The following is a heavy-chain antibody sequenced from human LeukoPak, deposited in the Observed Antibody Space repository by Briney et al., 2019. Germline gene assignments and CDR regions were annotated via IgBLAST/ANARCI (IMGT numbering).Heavy chain of an antibody. CDR2: INPSSGST. Sequence: ASVKLSCKASGYTFTSYYMHWVRQSPGQGLEWMGIINPSSGSTSYAQKFQGRVTMTRDTSTSTVYMELSSMRSEDTAVYYCASSSGSYYWFDRWGQGMLVTVSS. V-gene: IGHV1-46*01. CDR1: GYTFTSYY. CDR3: ASSSGSYYWFDR. D-gene: IGHD1-26*01. J-gene: IGHJ5*01.